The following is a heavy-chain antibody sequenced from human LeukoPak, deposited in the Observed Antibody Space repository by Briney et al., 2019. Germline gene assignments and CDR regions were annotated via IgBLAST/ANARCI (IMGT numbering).Heavy chain of an antibody. CDR2: IYYTGST. CDR3: ARVGRYCGGDCYLDY. V-gene: IGHV4-59*01. CDR1: GGSNNSYY. Sequence: PSETLSLTCTVSGGSNNSYYWSWIRQPPGKGLEWIGYIYYTGSTNYHPSLKSRLTISLDTSKNQFSLKLNSVTAADTAVYYCARVGRYCGGDCYLDYWGQGTLVTVSS. D-gene: IGHD2-21*02. J-gene: IGHJ4*02.